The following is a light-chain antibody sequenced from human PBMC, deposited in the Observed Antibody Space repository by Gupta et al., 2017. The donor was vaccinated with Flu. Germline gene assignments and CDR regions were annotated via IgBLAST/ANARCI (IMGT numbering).Light chain of an antibody. V-gene: IGLV3-1*01. CDR3: QAWDSSTACVV. CDR1: KLGDKY. J-gene: IGLJ2*01. CDR2: QDS. Sequence: SYELTQPPSVSVSPGPTASITCSGDKLGDKYACWYQQKPGQSPVLVIYQDSKRPSGIPERFSGSNSGNTATLTISGTQAMDEADYYCQAWDSSTACVVFGGGTKLTVL.